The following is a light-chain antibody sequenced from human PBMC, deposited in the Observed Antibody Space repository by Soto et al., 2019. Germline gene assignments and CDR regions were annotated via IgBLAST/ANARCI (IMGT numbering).Light chain of an antibody. V-gene: IGLV2-11*01. Sequence: QSALTQPRSVSGSTGRSVTISCTGTSSDVGGYNYVSWYQQQPGKAPKVMIYDVSRRPSGVPDRFSGSKSGNTASLTISGLQAEHEADYYCCSYAGSVLFGGGTKLTVL. CDR1: SSDVGGYNY. CDR2: DVS. J-gene: IGLJ2*01. CDR3: CSYAGSVL.